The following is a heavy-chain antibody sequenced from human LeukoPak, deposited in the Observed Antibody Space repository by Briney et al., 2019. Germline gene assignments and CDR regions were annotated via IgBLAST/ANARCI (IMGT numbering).Heavy chain of an antibody. Sequence: PSETLSLTCAVYGGSSSGYYWSWIRQPPGKGLEWIGEINHSGSTNYNPSLKSRVTISVDTSKNQFSLKLSSVTAADTAVYYCARGLGVVRHYFDYWGQGTLVTVSS. D-gene: IGHD3-3*01. CDR2: INHSGST. CDR3: ARGLGVVRHYFDY. J-gene: IGHJ4*02. V-gene: IGHV4-34*01. CDR1: GGSSSGYY.